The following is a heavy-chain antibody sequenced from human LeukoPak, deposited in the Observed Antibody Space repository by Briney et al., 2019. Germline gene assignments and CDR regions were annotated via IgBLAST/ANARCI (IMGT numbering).Heavy chain of an antibody. CDR3: ARDSSSGWYLDY. D-gene: IGHD6-19*01. CDR2: INSDGSST. J-gene: IGHJ4*02. Sequence: GGSLRLSCAASGFIFSSYWMHWVRQAPGKGLVWVSRINSDGSSTSYADSVKGRFTISRDNSKNTLYLQMNSLRAEDTAVYYCARDSSSGWYLDYWGQGTLVTVSS. V-gene: IGHV3-74*01. CDR1: GFIFSSYW.